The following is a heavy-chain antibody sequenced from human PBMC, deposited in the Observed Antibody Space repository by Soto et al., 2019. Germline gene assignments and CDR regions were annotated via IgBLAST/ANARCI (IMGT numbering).Heavy chain of an antibody. Sequence: GGSLRLSCAASGFTFSSYGMHWVRQAPGKGLEWVAVISYDGSNKYYADSVKGRFTISRDNSKNTLYLQMNSLRAEDTAVYYCAKDKDVLELGRRYYMDVWGKGTTVTVSS. CDR1: GFTFSSYG. J-gene: IGHJ6*03. CDR3: AKDKDVLELGRRYYMDV. CDR2: ISYDGSNK. D-gene: IGHD1-7*01. V-gene: IGHV3-30*18.